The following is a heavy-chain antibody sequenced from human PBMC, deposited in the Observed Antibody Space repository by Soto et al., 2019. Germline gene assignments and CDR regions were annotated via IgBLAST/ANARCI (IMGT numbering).Heavy chain of an antibody. CDR1: GLTFSNYA. J-gene: IGHJ4*02. CDR2: MSVSSSTT. CDR3: AKNQERELPRVIDF. V-gene: IGHV3-23*01. D-gene: IGHD1-7*01. Sequence: PGGSLRLSCATSGLTFSNYAMSWVRQAPGGGLEWVSSMSVSSSTTYYADSVRGRFTISRDRSKNTLYLQMSSLRAEDTALYYCAKNQERELPRVIDFWGQGTLVTVYS.